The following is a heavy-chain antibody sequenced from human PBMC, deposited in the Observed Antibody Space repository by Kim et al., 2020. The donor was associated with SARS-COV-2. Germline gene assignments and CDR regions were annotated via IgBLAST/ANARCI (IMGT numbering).Heavy chain of an antibody. CDR3: AKSGGVVTVIYY. CDR1: GFTFSSYG. D-gene: IGHD2-21*02. CDR2: ILYDGSNK. Sequence: GGSLRLSCAASGFTFSSYGMHWVRQAQGKGLEWVAVILYDGSNKYYADSVKGRFTISRDNSKNTLYLQMNSLRAEDTAVYYCAKSGGVVTVIYYLVQGTLGTLSS. J-gene: IGHJ4*02. V-gene: IGHV3-33*06.